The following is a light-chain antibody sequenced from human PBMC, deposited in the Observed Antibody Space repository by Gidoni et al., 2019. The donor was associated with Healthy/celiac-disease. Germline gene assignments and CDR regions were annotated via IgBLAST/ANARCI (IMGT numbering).Light chain of an antibody. V-gene: IGKV3-11*01. Sequence: EIVFTHSPATLSLSPGERATLSCRASQSVSSYLAWYQQKPGQAPRLLIYDASNRATGIPARFSGSGSGTDFTLTISSLEPEDVAVYYCQQRSNWLTFGGGTKVEIK. CDR3: QQRSNWLT. CDR2: DAS. CDR1: QSVSSY. J-gene: IGKJ4*01.